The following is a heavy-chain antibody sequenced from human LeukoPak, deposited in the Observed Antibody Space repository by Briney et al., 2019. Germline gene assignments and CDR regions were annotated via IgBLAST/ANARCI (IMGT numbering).Heavy chain of an antibody. D-gene: IGHD6-13*01. J-gene: IGHJ4*02. V-gene: IGHV3-30*02. Sequence: GGSLRLSCAASGFTFSSYGMHWVRQAPGKGLEWVAFIRYDGSNKYYADSVKGRFTISRDNSKNTLYLQMNSLRAEGTAVYYCAKDQALVPDYWGQRTLVTVSS. CDR1: GFTFSSYG. CDR2: IRYDGSNK. CDR3: AKDQALVPDY.